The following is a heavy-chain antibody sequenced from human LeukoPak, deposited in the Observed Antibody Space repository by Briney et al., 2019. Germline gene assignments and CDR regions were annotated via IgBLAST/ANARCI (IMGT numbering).Heavy chain of an antibody. CDR2: IYYSGST. CDR3: ARGTTAFFFDY. J-gene: IGHJ4*02. CDR1: GGSISSYY. V-gene: IGHV4-59*01. Sequence: SETLSLTCTVSGGSISSYYWSWIRQPPGKGLEWIGYIYYSGSTNYNPSLKSRVTISVDTSKNQFSLKLSSVTAADTAVYYCARGTTAFFFDYRGQGTLVTVSS. D-gene: IGHD4-17*01.